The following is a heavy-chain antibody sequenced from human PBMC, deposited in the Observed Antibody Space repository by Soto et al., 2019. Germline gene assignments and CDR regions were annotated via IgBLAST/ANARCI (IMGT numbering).Heavy chain of an antibody. CDR1: GFSFSSYA. CDR2: ISGNAITT. V-gene: IGHV3-23*01. CDR3: AKVIVARGGMDV. D-gene: IGHD6-6*01. J-gene: IGHJ6*02. Sequence: EVQLLDSGGGLVQPGGSLRLSCAASGFSFSSYAMSWVRQAPGKGLEWVSAISGNAITTYYADSVKGRFTISRDNSKNTVYLQMNSLRAEDTAIYYCAKVIVARGGMDVWGRGTTVTVSS.